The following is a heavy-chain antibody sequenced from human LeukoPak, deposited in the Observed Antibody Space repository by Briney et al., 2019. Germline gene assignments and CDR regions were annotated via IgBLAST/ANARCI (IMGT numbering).Heavy chain of an antibody. CDR3: AKVEMATTLYYFDY. V-gene: IGHV3-7*01. CDR2: IKQDGSEK. J-gene: IGHJ4*02. CDR1: GFTFSSYW. D-gene: IGHD5-24*01. Sequence: GGSLRLSCAASGFTFSSYWMSWVRQAPGKGLEWVANIKQDGSEKYYVDSVKGRFTISRDNAKNSLYLQMNSLRAEDTAVYYCAKVEMATTLYYFDYWGQGTLVTVSS.